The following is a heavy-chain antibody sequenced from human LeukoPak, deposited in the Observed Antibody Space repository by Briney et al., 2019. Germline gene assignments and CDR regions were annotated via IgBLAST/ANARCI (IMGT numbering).Heavy chain of an antibody. CDR1: GFTFSSYG. Sequence: QSGGSLRLSCAASGFTFSSYGMHWVRQAPGKGLEWVSQISASETSIKYADSVRGRFTISRDNVKNSVYLQMNSLRAEDTAIYYCVRDNLENQWLERSYWGQGTLVTVSS. V-gene: IGHV3-48*01. CDR3: VRDNLENQWLERSY. J-gene: IGHJ4*02. D-gene: IGHD6-19*01. CDR2: ISASETSI.